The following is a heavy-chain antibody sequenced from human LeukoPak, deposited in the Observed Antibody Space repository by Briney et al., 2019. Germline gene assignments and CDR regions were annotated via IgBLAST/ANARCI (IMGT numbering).Heavy chain of an antibody. Sequence: GGSLRLTCAASGFTFSNFSMNWVRQAPGKGLEWVANINQDGTEKFYVDSVRGRFTISRDNAKNSLYLQMNSLRADDTAVYYCARILNTGGYSYPGSLDFWGQGILVTVSS. J-gene: IGHJ4*02. D-gene: IGHD2-8*02. CDR2: INQDGTEK. CDR1: GFTFSNFS. V-gene: IGHV3-7*01. CDR3: ARILNTGGYSYPGSLDF.